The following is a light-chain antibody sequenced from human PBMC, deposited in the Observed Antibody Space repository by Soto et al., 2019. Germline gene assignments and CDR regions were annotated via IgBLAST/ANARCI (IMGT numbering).Light chain of an antibody. V-gene: IGKV1-5*03. CDR1: QSFGTW. Sequence: DIQLTQSPSTLSASVGDRVAITCRASQSFGTWLAWYQQKPGKAPNLLIYRTSSLGRGVPSRFSGGGSGTEFTLTISSLQAEDVAVYYCQQYYSTPEAFGPGTKVDIK. CDR2: RTS. J-gene: IGKJ3*01. CDR3: QQYYSTPEA.